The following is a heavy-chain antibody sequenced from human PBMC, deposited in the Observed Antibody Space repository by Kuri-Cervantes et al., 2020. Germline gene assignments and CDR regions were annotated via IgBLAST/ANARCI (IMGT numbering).Heavy chain of an antibody. CDR2: IYHSGST. D-gene: IGHD2-8*02. CDR1: GYSISSGYY. CDR3: ASVTGTGFPDY. Sequence: GSLRLSCTVSGYSISSGYYWGWIRQPPGKGLEWIGSIYHSGSTYYNPSLKSRVTVSVDTSKNQFSLKLNSVTAADTAIYYCASVTGTGFPDYWGQGARVTVSS. V-gene: IGHV4-38-2*02. J-gene: IGHJ4*02.